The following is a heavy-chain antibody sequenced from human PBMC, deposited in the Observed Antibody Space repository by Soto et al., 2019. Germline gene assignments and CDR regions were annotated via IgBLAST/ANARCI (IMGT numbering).Heavy chain of an antibody. D-gene: IGHD2-8*02. CDR3: AKGYWESRTDAFDI. Sequence: GGSLRLSCEASGFSFSFVSYAMNWVRQPPGKGLEWVSAITGGGVSTYYADSVKGRFTISRDNSKNTLYLQMNSLRAEDTAVYYCAKGYWESRTDAFDIWGQGTMVTVSS. CDR2: ITGGGVST. V-gene: IGHV3-23*01. J-gene: IGHJ3*02. CDR1: GFSFSFVSYA.